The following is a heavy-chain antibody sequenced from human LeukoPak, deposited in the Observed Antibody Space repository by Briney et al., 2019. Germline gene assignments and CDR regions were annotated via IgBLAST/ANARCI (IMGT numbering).Heavy chain of an antibody. J-gene: IGHJ4*02. D-gene: IGHD4-17*01. V-gene: IGHV1-58*02. Sequence: SVKVSCKASGFTFTCSAMQLVRQARGQRLEWIGWIVVGSGNTNYAQKFQERVTITRDMSTSTANMALSSLRSTDTAVYYCAAGATVTYYWRQATLVTVSS. CDR1: GFTFTCSA. CDR2: IVVGSGNT. CDR3: AAGATVTYY.